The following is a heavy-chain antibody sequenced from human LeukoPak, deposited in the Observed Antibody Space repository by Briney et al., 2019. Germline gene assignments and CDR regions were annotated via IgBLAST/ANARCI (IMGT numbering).Heavy chain of an antibody. CDR2: IYYSGST. CDR3: AREEALGSGSFDY. CDR1: GGSISTYY. Sequence: PSETLSLTCTVSGGSISTYYWSWIRQPPGKGLEWIGYIYYSGSTNYNPSLKSRVTISVDTSKNQFSLKLGSVTAADTAVYYCAREEALGSGSFDYWGQGTLVTVSS. D-gene: IGHD1-26*01. J-gene: IGHJ4*02. V-gene: IGHV4-59*01.